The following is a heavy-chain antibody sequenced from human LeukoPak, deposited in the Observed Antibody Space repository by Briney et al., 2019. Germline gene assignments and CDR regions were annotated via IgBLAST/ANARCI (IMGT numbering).Heavy chain of an antibody. D-gene: IGHD2-15*01. CDR1: GYTFTSYG. J-gene: IGHJ4*02. CDR3: ARDSPNCSGGSCYASYYFDY. CDR2: ISAYNGNT. V-gene: IGHV1-18*01. Sequence: GASVKVSCKASGYTFTSYGISWVRQAPGQGLEWMGWISAYNGNTNYAQKFQGRVTMTRDMSTSTVYMELSSLRSEDTAVYYCARDSPNCSGGSCYASYYFDYWGQGTLVTVSS.